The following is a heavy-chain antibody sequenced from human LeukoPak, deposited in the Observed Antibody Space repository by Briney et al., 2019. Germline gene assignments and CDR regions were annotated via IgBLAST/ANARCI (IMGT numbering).Heavy chain of an antibody. J-gene: IGHJ4*02. V-gene: IGHV3-9*01. CDR1: GFTFDDYA. CDR3: AKDGTYYYDSSGYWGYFDY. D-gene: IGHD3-22*01. CDR2: ISWNSGSI. Sequence: GGSLRLSCAAYGFTFDDYAMHWVRQAPGKGLEWVSGISWNSGSIGYADSVKGRFTISRDNAKNSLYLQMNSLRAEDTALYYCAKDGTYYYDSSGYWGYFDYWGQGTLVTVSS.